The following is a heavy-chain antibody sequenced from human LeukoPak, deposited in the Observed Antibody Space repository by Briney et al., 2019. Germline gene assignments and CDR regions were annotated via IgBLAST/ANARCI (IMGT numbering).Heavy chain of an antibody. CDR2: IYHSGST. CDR3: ARVHSSGYYNWFDP. V-gene: IGHV4-4*02. D-gene: IGHD3-22*01. CDR1: GGSISSSNW. J-gene: IGHJ5*02. Sequence: SETLSLTCAVSGGSISSSNWWSWVRQPPGKGLEWIGEIYHSGSTNYNPSLKSRVTISVDKSKNQFSLKLSSVTAADTAVYYCARVHSSGYYNWFDPWGQGTLVTVSS.